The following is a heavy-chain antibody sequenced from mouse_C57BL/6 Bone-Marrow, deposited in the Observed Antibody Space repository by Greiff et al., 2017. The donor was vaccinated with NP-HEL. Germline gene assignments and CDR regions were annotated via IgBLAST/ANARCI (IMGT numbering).Heavy chain of an antibody. CDR1: GYTFTSYW. D-gene: IGHD1-1*01. V-gene: IGHV1-50*01. CDR2: IDPSDSYT. CDR3: ARIYYYGSSPLFDY. J-gene: IGHJ2*01. Sequence: VQLQESGAELVKPGASVKLSCKASGYTFTSYWMQWVQQRPGQGLEWIGEIDPSDSYTNYNQKFKGKATLTVDTSSSTAYMQLSSLTSEDSAVYYCARIYYYGSSPLFDYWGQGTTLTVSS.